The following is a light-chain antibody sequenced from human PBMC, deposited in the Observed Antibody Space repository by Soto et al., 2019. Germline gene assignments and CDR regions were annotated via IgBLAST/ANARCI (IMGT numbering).Light chain of an antibody. J-gene: IGKJ5*01. CDR1: QGISSY. CDR3: QQVSTYPIT. Sequence: DIQLTQSPSFLSASKGDRVTITCRASQGISSYLAWYQQKPGKAPNLLIYAAFTLQSGVPSRFSGSGSGTEFTLTISSLQPEDFATYYCQQVSTYPITFGQGTRLEIK. CDR2: AAF. V-gene: IGKV1-9*01.